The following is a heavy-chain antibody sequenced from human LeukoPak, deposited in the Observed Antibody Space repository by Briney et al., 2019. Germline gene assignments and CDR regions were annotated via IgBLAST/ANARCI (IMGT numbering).Heavy chain of an antibody. D-gene: IGHD2-2*01. V-gene: IGHV1-18*01. CDR2: ISAYNGNT. Sequence: ASVKVSCKASGYTFTSYGISWVRQTPGQGLEWMGWISAYNGNTNYAQKLQGRVTMTTDTSTSTAYMELRSLRSDDTAVYYCATGLYCSSTSCYDGDYWGQGTLVTVSS. J-gene: IGHJ4*02. CDR3: ATGLYCSSTSCYDGDY. CDR1: GYTFTSYG.